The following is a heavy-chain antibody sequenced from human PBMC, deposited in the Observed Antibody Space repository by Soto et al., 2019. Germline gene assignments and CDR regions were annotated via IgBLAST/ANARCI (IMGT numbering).Heavy chain of an antibody. CDR2: ISDSGRT. D-gene: IGHD3-22*01. CDR3: ARHSSYDSSGYPIDY. Sequence: SETLSLTCSVSGGSIRRSDSYWTWVRQGPGKGLEWIAYISDSGRTDYNPSLKSRATISIDTSKNVFFLNLSSVTAADTAVYYCARHSSYDSSGYPIDYWGQGTLVTVSS. V-gene: IGHV4-30-4*08. J-gene: IGHJ4*02. CDR1: GGSIRRSDSY.